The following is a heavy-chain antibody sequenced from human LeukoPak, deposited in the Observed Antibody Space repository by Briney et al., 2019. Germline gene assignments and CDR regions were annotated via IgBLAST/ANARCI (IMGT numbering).Heavy chain of an antibody. CDR3: ARMVRNQGDY. Sequence: GGSLRLSCAASGFTFSNYGMHWVRQAPGKGLEWVSFIRYDGSEKYYADSVKGRFTISRDNSKHTVYLQMNSLRPEDTAIYYCARMVRNQGDYWGQGTLVTVSS. D-gene: IGHD3-10*01. J-gene: IGHJ4*02. V-gene: IGHV3-30*02. CDR1: GFTFSNYG. CDR2: IRYDGSEK.